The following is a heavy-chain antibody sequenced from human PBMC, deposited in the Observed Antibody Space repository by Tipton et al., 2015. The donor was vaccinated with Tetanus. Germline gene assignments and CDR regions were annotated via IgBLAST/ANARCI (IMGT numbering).Heavy chain of an antibody. CDR3: ARDHRLSASYAGWFDP. J-gene: IGHJ5*02. CDR2: IYYTGST. Sequence: TLSLTCTVSGGSISSSSHYWAWIRQPPGKGLEWIGSIYYTGSTYYNPSLKGRVTISVDTSTTQFSLRLNSVTAADTAIYYCARDHRLSASYAGWFDPWGQGTLVTVSS. V-gene: IGHV4-39*07. CDR1: GGSISSSSHY. D-gene: IGHD1-26*01.